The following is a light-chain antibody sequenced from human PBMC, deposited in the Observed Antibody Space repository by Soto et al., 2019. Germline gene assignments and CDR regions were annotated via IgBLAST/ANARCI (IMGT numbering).Light chain of an antibody. CDR1: SSDVGDYNY. J-gene: IGLJ2*01. CDR2: DVS. CDR3: SSYTSSSTVV. V-gene: IGLV2-14*01. Sequence: QSALTQPASVSGSPGQSITISCTGTSSDVGDYNYVSWYQQHPGKAPKLMIYDVSNRPSGFSNRFSGSKSGNTASLTISGLQAEDESDYYCSSYTSSSTVVFGGGTQLTVL.